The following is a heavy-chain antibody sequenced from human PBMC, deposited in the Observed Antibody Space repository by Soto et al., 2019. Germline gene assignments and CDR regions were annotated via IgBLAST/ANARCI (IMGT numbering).Heavy chain of an antibody. J-gene: IGHJ4*02. Sequence: QVQLVESGGGVVQPGRSLRLSCAASGFTFSSYAMHWVRQAPGKGLEWVAVISYDGSNKYYADSVKGRFTISRDNSKNTLYLQMNILRAEDTAVYYCARDLWELRHGVDYWGQGTLVTVSS. CDR1: GFTFSSYA. D-gene: IGHD1-26*01. V-gene: IGHV3-30-3*01. CDR2: ISYDGSNK. CDR3: ARDLWELRHGVDY.